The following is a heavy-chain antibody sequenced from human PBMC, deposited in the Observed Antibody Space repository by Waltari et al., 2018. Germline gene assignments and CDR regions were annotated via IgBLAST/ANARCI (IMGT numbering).Heavy chain of an antibody. Sequence: QVQLQESGPGLVKPSETLSLTCAVSGYSISSGYYWGWIRQPPGKGLEWIGSIYHSGSTYYNPSLKRRVTISVDTSKNQFSLKLSSVTAADTAVYYCARDPGGLYSSGWFAKNWYFDLWGRGTLVTVSS. D-gene: IGHD6-19*01. CDR3: ARDPGGLYSSGWFAKNWYFDL. J-gene: IGHJ2*01. V-gene: IGHV4-38-2*02. CDR1: GYSISSGYY. CDR2: IYHSGST.